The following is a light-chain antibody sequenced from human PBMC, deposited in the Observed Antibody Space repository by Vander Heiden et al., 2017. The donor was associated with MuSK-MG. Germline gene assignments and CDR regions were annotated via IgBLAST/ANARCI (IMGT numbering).Light chain of an antibody. V-gene: IGKV3-15*01. Sequence: EIVMTHSPATLSVSPGERATLSCRASQSISSNLAWYQQKPGQAPRLLIFGVSTRATGIPATFSGSGSGTEFTLTISSLQSEDFAVYYCQQYNNWPYTFGQGTKLEIK. CDR1: QSISSN. J-gene: IGKJ2*01. CDR2: GVS. CDR3: QQYNNWPYT.